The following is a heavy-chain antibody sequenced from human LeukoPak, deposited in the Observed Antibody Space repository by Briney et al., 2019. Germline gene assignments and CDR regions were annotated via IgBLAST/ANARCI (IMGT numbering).Heavy chain of an antibody. CDR2: INHRGST. D-gene: IGHD3-9*01. Sequence: SETLSLTRALHGGSFFGYYWRSIRQPPGKGLEWMGEINHRGSTTYNPPLTSRVTIPVDTSKHTFSLKLSSVTGADTSVYYCARHYDILTGYYAHDYHYGMDVCGKRATVTVSS. CDR1: GGSFFGYY. V-gene: IGHV4-34*01. CDR3: ARHYDILTGYYAHDYHYGMDV. J-gene: IGHJ6*04.